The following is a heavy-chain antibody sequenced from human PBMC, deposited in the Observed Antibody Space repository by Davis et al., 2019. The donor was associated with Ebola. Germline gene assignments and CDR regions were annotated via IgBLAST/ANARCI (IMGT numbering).Heavy chain of an antibody. Sequence: GESLKISCAASGFTFSSYSMNWVRQAPGKGLEWVSYISSSSTIYYADSVKGRFTISRDNAKNSLYLQMNSLRAEDTAVYYCARDEVGATWDYYYYYYMDVWGKGTTVTVSS. CDR1: GFTFSSYS. V-gene: IGHV3-48*04. J-gene: IGHJ6*03. CDR2: ISSSSTI. D-gene: IGHD1-26*01. CDR3: ARDEVGATWDYYYYYYMDV.